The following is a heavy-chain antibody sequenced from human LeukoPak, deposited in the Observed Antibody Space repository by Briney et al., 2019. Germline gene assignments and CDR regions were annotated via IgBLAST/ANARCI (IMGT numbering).Heavy chain of an antibody. CDR3: ARVVVRGYSSGWYTRYFDY. CDR1: GGSISSYY. J-gene: IGHJ4*02. CDR2: IYYSGST. V-gene: IGHV4-59*01. Sequence: PSETLSLTCTVSGGSISSYYWSWIRQPPGKGLEWIGYIYYSGSTNYNLSLKSRVTISVDTSKNQFSLKLSSVTAADTAVYYCARVVVRGYSSGWYTRYFDYWGQGTLVTVSS. D-gene: IGHD6-19*01.